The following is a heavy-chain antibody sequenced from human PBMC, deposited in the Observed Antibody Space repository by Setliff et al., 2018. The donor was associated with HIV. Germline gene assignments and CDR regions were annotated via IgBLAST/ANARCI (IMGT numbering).Heavy chain of an antibody. J-gene: IGHJ4*02. V-gene: IGHV4-39*07. CDR3: ARVHSSGWGEDY. CDR1: GGSINRSRYY. D-gene: IGHD6-19*01. Sequence: TSETLSLTCTVSGGSINRSRYYWGWIRQPPGKGLEWIGSIYYSGSTYQNPSLKSRVTISVDTSKNQFSLKLSSVTAADTAVYYCARVHSSGWGEDYWGQGTLVTVSS. CDR2: IYYSGST.